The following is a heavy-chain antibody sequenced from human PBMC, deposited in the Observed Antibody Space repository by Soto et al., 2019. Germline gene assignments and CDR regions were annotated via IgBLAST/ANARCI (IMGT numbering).Heavy chain of an antibody. V-gene: IGHV4-30-2*01. D-gene: IGHD1-26*01. Sequence: SETLSLTCTVSGASITSGSYSWSWIRQAPGKGLEWIGNIHVTGYTAFSPSLKRRVTMSVDTSKNQFSLNVNSVTAADTAVYFCARGGASRANGHVPLVFWGQGTLVTVSS. CDR2: IHVTGYT. J-gene: IGHJ4*02. CDR3: ARGGASRANGHVPLVF. CDR1: GASITSGSYS.